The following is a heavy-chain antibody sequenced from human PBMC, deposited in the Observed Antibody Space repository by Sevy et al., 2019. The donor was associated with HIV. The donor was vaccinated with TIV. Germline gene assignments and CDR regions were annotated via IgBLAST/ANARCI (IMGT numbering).Heavy chain of an antibody. CDR2: ISGSGGST. Sequence: GGFLRLSCAASGFTFSSYAMSWVRQAPGKGLEWVSGISGSGGSTYYADSVKGRFTISRDNSKNTLYLQMNSLRAEDTAVYYCARVAGSGTYYSGDFDYWGQGTLVTVSS. V-gene: IGHV3-23*01. CDR3: ARVAGSGTYYSGDFDY. CDR1: GFTFSSYA. D-gene: IGHD3-10*01. J-gene: IGHJ4*02.